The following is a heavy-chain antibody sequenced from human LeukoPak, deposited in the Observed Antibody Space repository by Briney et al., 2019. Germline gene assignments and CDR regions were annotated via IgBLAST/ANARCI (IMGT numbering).Heavy chain of an antibody. CDR1: GFTFSSYA. V-gene: IGHV3-23*01. CDR3: GKAKVQYYDLFDI. Sequence: PGGSLRLSCAASGFTFSSYAMSLVRQAPGKGLEWVSAISGSGGSTYYADSVKGGFTISRDNSKNTLYLQMNSLRAEDTAVYYCGKAKVQYYDLFDIWGQGTMVTVSS. J-gene: IGHJ3*02. D-gene: IGHD3-22*01. CDR2: ISGSGGST.